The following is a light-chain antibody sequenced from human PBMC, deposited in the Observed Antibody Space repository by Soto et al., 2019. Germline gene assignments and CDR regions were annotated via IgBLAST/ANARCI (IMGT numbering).Light chain of an antibody. CDR3: QQYGSSPRI. Sequence: EIVMTQSPATLSLSPGERATLSCGASQSVSSNLAWYQQKPGQAPRLLIYGASSRATGIPDRFSGSGSGTDFTLTISRLENEDFAVYYCQQYGSSPRIFGGGTKVDIK. CDR1: QSVSSN. J-gene: IGKJ4*01. CDR2: GAS. V-gene: IGKV3-20*01.